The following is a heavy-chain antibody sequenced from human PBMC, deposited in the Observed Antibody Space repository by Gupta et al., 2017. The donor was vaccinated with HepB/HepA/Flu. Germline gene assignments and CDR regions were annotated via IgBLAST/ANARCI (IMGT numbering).Heavy chain of an antibody. CDR2: VTGSDFST. CDR1: GFTFSDYA. Sequence: EVQLLESGGGLGQPGGSLRLSCTASGFTFSDYAMRWVRQAPGKGLEWVSRVTGSDFSTYYADSVRGRFIISRDNFKNKVYLEMYSLRADDTAIYYCARLTGRSRDFDFWGQGTLVTVSS. V-gene: IGHV3-23*01. CDR3: ARLTGRSRDFDF. J-gene: IGHJ4*02. D-gene: IGHD1-14*01.